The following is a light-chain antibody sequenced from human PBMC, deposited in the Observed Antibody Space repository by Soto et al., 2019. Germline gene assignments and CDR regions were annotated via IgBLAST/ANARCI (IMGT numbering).Light chain of an antibody. J-gene: IGKJ4*01. CDR2: GAS. V-gene: IGKV3-20*01. Sequence: EIVMTQSPATLSVSPGERATLSCRASQSVSNSYLAWYQQKPGQAPRLLIYGASTRATGIPDRFSGSGSGTDFTLTISRLEPEDFAVYYCQQYGSSPLTFGGGTKVDI. CDR1: QSVSNSY. CDR3: QQYGSSPLT.